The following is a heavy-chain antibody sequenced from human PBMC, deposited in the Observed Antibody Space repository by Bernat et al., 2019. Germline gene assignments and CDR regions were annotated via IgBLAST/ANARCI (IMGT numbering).Heavy chain of an antibody. V-gene: IGHV3-21*01. CDR1: GFTFSIYR. J-gene: IGHJ3*02. CDR2: ISGSSSSM. Sequence: EVQLVESGGGLVKPGGSLRLSCAAPGFTFSIYRMNWVRQAPGKGLEWVSCISGSSSSMYYADSVKGRFTISRDNAKNLLYLQMNSLGAEDTALYYCARPYSNNWYDAFDIWGQGTMVTVSS. D-gene: IGHD6-13*01. CDR3: ARPYSNNWYDAFDI.